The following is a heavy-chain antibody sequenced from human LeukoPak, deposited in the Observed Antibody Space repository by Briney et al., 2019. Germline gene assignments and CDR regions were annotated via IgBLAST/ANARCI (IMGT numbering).Heavy chain of an antibody. D-gene: IGHD5-18*01. CDR2: ISSSGSTI. J-gene: IGHJ4*02. CDR1: GFTFSDYY. CDR3: ARDFRRGGYSYGLDY. Sequence: PGGSLRLSCAASGFTFSDYYMSWIRQAPGKGLEWVSYISSSGSTIYYANSVKGRFTISRDNAKNSLYLQMNSLRAEDTAVYYCARDFRRGGYSYGLDYWGQGTLVTVSS. V-gene: IGHV3-11*01.